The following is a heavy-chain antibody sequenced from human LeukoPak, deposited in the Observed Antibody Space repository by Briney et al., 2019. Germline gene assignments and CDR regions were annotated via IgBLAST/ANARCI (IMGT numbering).Heavy chain of an antibody. Sequence: GGSLRLSCAASGFTFSSVAMNWVRQAPGKGLEWVSGSGGGGSTYYADSVKGRFTISRDNSKNALSLQMSSLRADDTALYYCAKDAKPYYYDSSGYYYAGAFDIWGQGTTVTVSS. V-gene: IGHV3-23*01. CDR2: SGGGGST. D-gene: IGHD3-22*01. J-gene: IGHJ3*02. CDR3: AKDAKPYYYDSSGYYYAGAFDI. CDR1: GFTFSSVA.